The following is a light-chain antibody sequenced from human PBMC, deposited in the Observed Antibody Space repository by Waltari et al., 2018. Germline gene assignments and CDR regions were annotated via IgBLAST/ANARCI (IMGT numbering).Light chain of an antibody. CDR3: QQYSNWPLT. CDR1: QSVRSD. J-gene: IGKJ4*01. CDR2: GVS. Sequence: EIVLTQSPVTLSLSPGERATLSCRASQSVRSDFLAWYQQKPGQAPRLLIYGVSTRATGVPARFSGSGSGTEFTLIISSLQSEDFAVYFCQQYSNWPLTLGGGTKVQIK. V-gene: IGKV3-15*01.